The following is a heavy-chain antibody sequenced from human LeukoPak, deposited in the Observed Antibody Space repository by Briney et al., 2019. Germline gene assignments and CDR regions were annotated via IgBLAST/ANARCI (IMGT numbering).Heavy chain of an antibody. V-gene: IGHV3-21*01. Sequence: GGSLRLSCAASGFTFSSYSMSWVRQAPGKGLEWVSSISSSSSYIYYADSVKGRFTISRDNAKNSLYLQMNSLRAEDTAVYYCARVGCSGGSCYYSFVDYWGQGTLVTVSS. D-gene: IGHD2-15*01. CDR1: GFTFSSYS. CDR3: ARVGCSGGSCYYSFVDY. J-gene: IGHJ4*02. CDR2: ISSSSSYI.